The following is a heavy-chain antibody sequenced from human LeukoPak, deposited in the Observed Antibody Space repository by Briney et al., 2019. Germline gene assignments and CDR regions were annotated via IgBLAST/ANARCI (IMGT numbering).Heavy chain of an antibody. CDR3: ARSTEGTYYYDSSGYYTLGY. D-gene: IGHD3-22*01. V-gene: IGHV1-18*04. Sequence: ASVKVTCKASGYTFTGYYMHWVRQAPGQGLEWMGWISAYNGNTNYAQKLQGRVTMTTDTSTSTAYMELRSLRSDDTAVYYCARSTEGTYYYDSSGYYTLGYWGQGTLVTVSS. CDR2: ISAYNGNT. CDR1: GYTFTGYY. J-gene: IGHJ4*02.